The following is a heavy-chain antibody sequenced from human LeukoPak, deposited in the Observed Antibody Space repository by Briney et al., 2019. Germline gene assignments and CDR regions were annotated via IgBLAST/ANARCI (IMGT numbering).Heavy chain of an antibody. D-gene: IGHD3-22*01. Sequence: PSETLSLTCTVSGGSISSYCWSWLRQPPGKGLEWIGYIYYSGSTNYNPSLKSRVTISVDTSKNQFSLKLSSVTAADTAVYYCARGPQGLFDAFDIWGQGTMVTVSS. CDR1: GGSISSYC. CDR2: IYYSGST. J-gene: IGHJ3*02. CDR3: ARGPQGLFDAFDI. V-gene: IGHV4-59*01.